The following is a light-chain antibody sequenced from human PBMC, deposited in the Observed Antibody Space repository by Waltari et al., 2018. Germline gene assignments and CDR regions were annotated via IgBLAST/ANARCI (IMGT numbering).Light chain of an antibody. CDR1: QSISSW. Sequence: DIQMTQSPSTLSASVGDRVTITCRASQSISSWLAWYQPKPGKAPKLLIYKASSLESGVPSRFSGSGSGKEFTLTISSLQPDDFATYYCQQYNSYSGTFGQGTKVEIK. CDR2: KAS. V-gene: IGKV1-5*03. CDR3: QQYNSYSGT. J-gene: IGKJ1*01.